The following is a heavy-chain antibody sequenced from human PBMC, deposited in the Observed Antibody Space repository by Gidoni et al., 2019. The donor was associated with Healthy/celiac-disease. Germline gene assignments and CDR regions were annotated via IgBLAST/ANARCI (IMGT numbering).Heavy chain of an antibody. J-gene: IGHJ4*02. V-gene: IGHV1-2*02. CDR3: ARNGGDSRFDF. D-gene: IGHD2-21*02. CDR2: INPNSGGT. CDR1: GYTFTDYY. Sequence: QVHLVQSGAEGKKPGSSVKVSCKASGYTFTDYYIHWVRQAPGQGLQWMGWINPNSGGTNYAQKFQGRVTMTRDTSINTAYMELSRLRSDDTAMYYCARNGGDSRFDFWGQGTLVTISS.